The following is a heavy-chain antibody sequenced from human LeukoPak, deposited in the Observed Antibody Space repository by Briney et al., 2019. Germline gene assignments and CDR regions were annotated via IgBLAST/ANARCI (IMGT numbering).Heavy chain of an antibody. CDR3: AKDIAQGYTFGSIEQDY. CDR1: GLTFSRYA. V-gene: IGHV3-23*01. Sequence: GGSLKLSCAVSGLTFSRYAMSWVRQAPGKGLEWVSAISESGSGTYYADSVKGRFTISRDNSKDTLSLQMNSLRAEDTAVYYCAKDIAQGYTFGSIEQDYWGQGTLVTVSS. D-gene: IGHD5-18*01. J-gene: IGHJ4*02. CDR2: ISESGSGT.